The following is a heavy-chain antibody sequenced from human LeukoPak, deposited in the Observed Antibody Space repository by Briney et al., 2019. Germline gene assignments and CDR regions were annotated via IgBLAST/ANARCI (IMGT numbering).Heavy chain of an antibody. J-gene: IGHJ4*02. Sequence: SETLSLTCSVSGGSVSSGSSSWTWIRRPAGKGLEWIGRIYPSGFTNYNPSLKSRVTISIDTSKNQLSLKLSSVTAADTAVYYCAREGSAAAVTYWGQGTLVTVSS. CDR3: AREGSAAAVTY. CDR2: IYPSGFT. D-gene: IGHD6-13*01. CDR1: GGSVSSGSSS. V-gene: IGHV4-61*02.